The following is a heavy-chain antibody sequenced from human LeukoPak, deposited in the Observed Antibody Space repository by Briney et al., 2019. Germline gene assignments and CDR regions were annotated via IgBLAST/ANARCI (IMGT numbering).Heavy chain of an antibody. J-gene: IGHJ6*03. Sequence: ASVKVSCKVSGYSFTDFYMQWIQQAPGKGLEWMGLFDPEDDETIYAEKFQGRVTITADTSRDTSYMSLSSLRPEDTAVDYCAVTAAGRDYMDVWRKGTTVTVSS. D-gene: IGHD6-13*01. CDR1: GYSFTDFY. CDR2: FDPEDDET. CDR3: AVTAAGRDYMDV. V-gene: IGHV1-69-2*01.